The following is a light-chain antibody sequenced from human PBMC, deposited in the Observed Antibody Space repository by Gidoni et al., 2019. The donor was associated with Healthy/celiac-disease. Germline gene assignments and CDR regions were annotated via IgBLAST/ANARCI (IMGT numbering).Light chain of an antibody. CDR2: GKN. CDR1: SLRSYY. Sequence: SSELTQYPAVSVALGQTVRITCQGDSLRSYYASWYKQKPGQAPVLVIYGKNNRPSGIPDRFSGSSSGNTASLTITGAQAEDEADYYCNARDSSGNLPFGGGTKLTVL. CDR3: NARDSSGNLP. J-gene: IGLJ2*01. V-gene: IGLV3-19*01.